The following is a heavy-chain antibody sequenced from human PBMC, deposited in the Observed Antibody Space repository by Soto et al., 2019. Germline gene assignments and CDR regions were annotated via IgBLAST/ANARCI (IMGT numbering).Heavy chain of an antibody. Sequence: SETLSLTCTVSGVSIINSSYYWGWIRRPPGKGLEWIGTIYYSGITYYNPSLKSRVTISVDTSRNQFSLKLTSVTAADTAVYYCARHGSNWGQGTLVTVSS. CDR1: GVSIINSSYY. J-gene: IGHJ4*02. CDR2: IYYSGIT. CDR3: ARHGSN. V-gene: IGHV4-39*01.